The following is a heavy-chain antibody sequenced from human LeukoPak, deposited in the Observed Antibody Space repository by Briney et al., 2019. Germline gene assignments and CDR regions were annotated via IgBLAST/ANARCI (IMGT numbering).Heavy chain of an antibody. V-gene: IGHV6-1*01. CDR3: ARSHHPGYSNYGDWFDP. CDR1: GDILSSNIAA. J-gene: IGHJ5*02. Sequence: SQTLSLTCAISGDILSSNIAAWHWIRQSPSRGLEWLGRTYYRSKWQTEYAVSLKSRLTITPDTSKNQFSLHLNSVTPEDTAVYYCARSHHPGYSNYGDWFDPWGQGTLVTVSS. CDR2: TYYRSKWQT. D-gene: IGHD6-13*01.